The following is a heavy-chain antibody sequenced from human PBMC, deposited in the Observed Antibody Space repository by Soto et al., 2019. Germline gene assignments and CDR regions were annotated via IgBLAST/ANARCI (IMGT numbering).Heavy chain of an antibody. J-gene: IGHJ5*02. V-gene: IGHV3-33*01. Sequence: QEQLVESGGGVVQPGRSLRLSCAASGFMFSNYGMHWLRQAPGKGLEWVAVIWSDGSYTYYAESVKGRFTISRNNSEDTLYLQMDSRRVEDRAVDHGARGTLDHIREGYAWFDPWGQGNLVTVSS. CDR2: IWSDGSYT. D-gene: IGHD5-12*01. CDR3: ARGTLDHIREGYAWFDP. CDR1: GFMFSNYG.